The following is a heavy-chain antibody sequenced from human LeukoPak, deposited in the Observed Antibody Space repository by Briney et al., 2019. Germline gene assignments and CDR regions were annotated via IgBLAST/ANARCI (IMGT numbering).Heavy chain of an antibody. CDR2: ISGSDGST. J-gene: IGHJ4*02. CDR3: ARAGNIRFDY. V-gene: IGHV3-23*01. CDR1: GFTFSSDA. Sequence: GGSLRLSCAASGFTFSSDAMSWVRQAPGKGLEWVSGISGSDGSTYYADSVKGRFTISRDNSKNTLYLQMNSLRAEDTALYYCARAGNIRFDYWGQGTLVTVSS. D-gene: IGHD1/OR15-1a*01.